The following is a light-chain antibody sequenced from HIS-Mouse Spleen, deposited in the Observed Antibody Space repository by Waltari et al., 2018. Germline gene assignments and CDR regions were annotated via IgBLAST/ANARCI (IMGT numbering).Light chain of an antibody. CDR1: SSDVGGYNH. J-gene: IGLJ1*01. CDR3: SSYTSSSTLV. CDR2: DVS. V-gene: IGLV2-14*03. Sequence: QSALTQPASVSGSPGPSIPISFTGTSSDVGGYNHFSWYQQHPGKAPKLMIYDVSNRPSGVSNRFSGSKSGNTASLTISGLQAEDEADYYCSSYTSSSTLVFGTGTKVTVL.